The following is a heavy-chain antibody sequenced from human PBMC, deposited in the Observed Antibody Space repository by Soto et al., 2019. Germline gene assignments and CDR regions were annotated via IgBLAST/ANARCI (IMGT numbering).Heavy chain of an antibody. CDR3: AILTKPTAVTTAFRGGYGLDV. CDR2: IHSSGST. D-gene: IGHD4-17*01. Sequence: ETLSLTCTVSGGSVSSGNYFWSWIRQPPGKGLEWIGYIHSSGSTNYNPSLKSRVTISADTSRNQFSLKLTSVTAADTAVYYCAILTKPTAVTTAFRGGYGLDVWGQGATVTVSS. J-gene: IGHJ6*02. V-gene: IGHV4-61*01. CDR1: GGSVSSGNYF.